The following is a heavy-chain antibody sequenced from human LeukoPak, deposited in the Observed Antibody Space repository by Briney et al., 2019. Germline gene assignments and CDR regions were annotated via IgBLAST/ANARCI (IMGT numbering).Heavy chain of an antibody. CDR2: INHSGST. CDR1: GGSFSGYY. Sequence: SETLSLTCAVYGGSFSGYYWSWIRQPPGKGLEWIGEINHSGSTNYNPSLKGRVTISVDTSKNQFSLKLSSVTAADTAVYYCARGCSSTSCYHYFDYWGQGTLVTVSS. D-gene: IGHD2-2*01. J-gene: IGHJ4*02. V-gene: IGHV4-34*01. CDR3: ARGCSSTSCYHYFDY.